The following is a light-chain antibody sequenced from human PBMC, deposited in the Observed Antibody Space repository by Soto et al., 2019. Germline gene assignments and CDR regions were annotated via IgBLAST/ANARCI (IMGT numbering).Light chain of an antibody. V-gene: IGLV2-14*01. CDR2: EVS. CDR1: SSDVGGYNY. CDR3: SSYTSSSTSAYV. Sequence: QSALTQPASVSGSPGQSITIFCTGTSSDVGGYNYVSWYQQHPGKAPKLMIYEVSNRPSGVSNRFSGSKSGNTASLTISGLQAEDEADYYCSSYTSSSTSAYVFGTGTKLTVL. J-gene: IGLJ1*01.